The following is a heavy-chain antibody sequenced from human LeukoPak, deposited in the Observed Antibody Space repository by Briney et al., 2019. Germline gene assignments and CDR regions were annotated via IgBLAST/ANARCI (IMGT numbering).Heavy chain of an antibody. D-gene: IGHD6-19*01. Sequence: SETLSLTCAVYGGSFSGYYWSWIRQPPGKGLEWIGEINHSGSTNYNPSLKSRVTISVDTSKNQFSLKLSSVTAADTAVYYCARGMKGWQWLALRGYFDYWGQGTLVTVSS. J-gene: IGHJ4*02. V-gene: IGHV4-34*01. CDR3: ARGMKGWQWLALRGYFDY. CDR1: GGSFSGYY. CDR2: INHSGST.